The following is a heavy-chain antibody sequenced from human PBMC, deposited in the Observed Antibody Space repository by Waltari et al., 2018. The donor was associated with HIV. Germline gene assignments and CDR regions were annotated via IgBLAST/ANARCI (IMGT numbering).Heavy chain of an antibody. V-gene: IGHV1-8*01. CDR3: ARVSCTSCFPYWFDP. CDR2: KNPNSGNT. CDR1: GYTFTSYD. D-gene: IGHD2-2*01. J-gene: IGHJ5*02. Sequence: QVQLVQSGAEVKKPGASVKVSCKASGYTFTSYDINWVRQATGQGLEWKGWKNPNSGNTGYAQKCQGRVTMTRNTSISTAYMELSSLRSEDTAVYYCARVSCTSCFPYWFDPWGQGTLVTVSS.